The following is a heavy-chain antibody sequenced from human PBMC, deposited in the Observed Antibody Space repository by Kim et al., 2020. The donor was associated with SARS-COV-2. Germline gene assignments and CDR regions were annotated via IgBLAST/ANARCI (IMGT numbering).Heavy chain of an antibody. D-gene: IGHD2-2*01. V-gene: IGHV3-73*01. CDR3: TSWSSTHPFYF. CDR1: GFTFSGFT. CDR2: IRTKADSYAT. J-gene: IGHJ4*02. Sequence: GGSLRLSCAASGFTFSGFTVHWVRQAPGKGLEWVARIRTKADSYATAYAASGKARFTISRDDSRNAAYLQMDSQNTEDTAVYYCTSWSSTHPFYFWGQGTLVTVSS.